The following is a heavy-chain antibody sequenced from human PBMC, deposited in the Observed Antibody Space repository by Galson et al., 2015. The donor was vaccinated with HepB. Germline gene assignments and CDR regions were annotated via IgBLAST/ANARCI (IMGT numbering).Heavy chain of an antibody. CDR2: ISSSSSTI. V-gene: IGHV3-48*04. CDR3: ARIGYSGYDHLDY. Sequence: SLRLSCAASGFTFSSYSMNWVRQAPGKGLEWVSYISSSSSTIYYADSVKGRFTISRDNAKNSLYLQMNSLRAEDTAVYYCARIGYSGYDHLDYWGQGTLATVSS. D-gene: IGHD5-12*01. CDR1: GFTFSSYS. J-gene: IGHJ4*02.